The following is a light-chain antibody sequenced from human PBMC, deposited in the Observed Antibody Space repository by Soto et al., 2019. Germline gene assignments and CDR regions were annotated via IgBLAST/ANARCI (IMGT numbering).Light chain of an antibody. J-gene: IGLJ2*01. CDR3: SSYTSSSTPVV. V-gene: IGLV2-14*01. Sequence: QSVLTQPASVSGSPGQSITISCTGTSSDVGGYNYVSWYQQHPGKAPKLMIYDVSNRPSGVSNRFSGYKSGNTASLTISGLLAEDEADYYCSSYTSSSTPVVFGGGTKLTVL. CDR2: DVS. CDR1: SSDVGGYNY.